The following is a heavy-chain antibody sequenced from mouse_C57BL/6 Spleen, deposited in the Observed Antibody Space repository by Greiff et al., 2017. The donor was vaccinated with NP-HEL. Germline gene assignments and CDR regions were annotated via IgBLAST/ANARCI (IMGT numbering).Heavy chain of an antibody. CDR2: INPNYGTT. D-gene: IGHD2-9*01. CDR1: GYSFTDYN. V-gene: IGHV1-39*01. Sequence: EVKLQESGPELVKPGASVKISCKASGYSFTDYNMNWVKQSNGKSLEWIGVINPNYGTTSYNQKFKGKATLTVDQSSSTAYMQLNSLTSEDSAVYYCARTSYGYDVGWFAYWGQGTLVTVSA. CDR3: ARTSYGYDVGWFAY. J-gene: IGHJ3*01.